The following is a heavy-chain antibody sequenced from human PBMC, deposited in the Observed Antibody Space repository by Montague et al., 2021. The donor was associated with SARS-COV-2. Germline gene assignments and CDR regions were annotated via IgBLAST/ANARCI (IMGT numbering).Heavy chain of an antibody. Sequence: SLRLSCAASTFTVSSNYMSWVRQAPGKGLEWVSVIYKDGTTYYADSVKGRFTISSHNSKNTLFLQMNSLTAEDTAMYYCARTKDDYYDSSGPLDYWGQGTLVTVSS. CDR1: TFTVSSNY. D-gene: IGHD3-22*01. J-gene: IGHJ4*02. CDR3: ARTKDDYYDSSGPLDY. CDR2: IYKDGTT. V-gene: IGHV3-53*04.